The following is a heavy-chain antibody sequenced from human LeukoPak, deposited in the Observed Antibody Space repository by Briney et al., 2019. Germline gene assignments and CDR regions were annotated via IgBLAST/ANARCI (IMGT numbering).Heavy chain of an antibody. CDR3: ARDRYYYDSSGYYSGYFDY. D-gene: IGHD3-22*01. J-gene: IGHJ4*02. CDR1: GGSISNYY. Sequence: SETLSLTCTVSGGSISNYYWSWIRQPPGKGLEWIGYISYSGSTNYNPSLKSRVTISVDTSKNQFSLKLSPVTAADTAVYYCARDRYYYDSSGYYSGYFDYWGQGTLVTVSS. CDR2: ISYSGST. V-gene: IGHV4-59*01.